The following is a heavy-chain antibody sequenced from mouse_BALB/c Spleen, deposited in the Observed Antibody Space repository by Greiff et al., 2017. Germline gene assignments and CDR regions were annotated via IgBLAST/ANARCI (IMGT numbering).Heavy chain of an antibody. CDR2: IDPSDSYT. CDR1: GYTFTSYW. J-gene: IGHJ3*01. D-gene: IGHD1-1*01. Sequence: QVQLQQPGAELVKPGASVKMSCKASGYTFTSYWMHWVKQRPGQGLEWIGTIDPSDSYTSYNQKFKGKATLTVDTSSSTAYMQLSSLTSEDSAVYYCTRVRITTDQAWFAYWGQGTLVTVSA. CDR3: TRVRITTDQAWFAY. V-gene: IGHV1S127*01.